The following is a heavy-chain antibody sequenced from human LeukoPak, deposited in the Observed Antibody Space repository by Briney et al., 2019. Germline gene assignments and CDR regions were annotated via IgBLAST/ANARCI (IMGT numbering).Heavy chain of an antibody. J-gene: IGHJ6*03. D-gene: IGHD2-15*01. CDR2: INHSGST. CDR3: ARAGLYCSGGSCYPLGYYMDV. V-gene: IGHV4-34*01. Sequence: SETLSLTCAVYGGSFSGYYWSWIRQPPGKGLELIGEINHSGSTNYNPSLTSRVTISVDTSKNQFSLKLSSVTAADTAVYYCARAGLYCSGGSCYPLGYYMDVWGKGTTVTVSS. CDR1: GGSFSGYY.